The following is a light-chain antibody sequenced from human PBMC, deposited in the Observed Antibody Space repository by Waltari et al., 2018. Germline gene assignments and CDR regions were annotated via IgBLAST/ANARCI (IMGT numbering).Light chain of an antibody. J-gene: IGLJ3*02. CDR2: RGN. Sequence: QAGLTQPPSVSQGLRQTATINCTGNSNNVGAQGVACLQQKQGNPPDLVSDRGNKRPPGISERFSSSTSGNTSSLSITGLQTEDEADYYCSAWDASLDGWVFGGGTRLTAL. CDR3: SAWDASLDGWV. CDR1: SNNVGAQG. V-gene: IGLV10-54*04.